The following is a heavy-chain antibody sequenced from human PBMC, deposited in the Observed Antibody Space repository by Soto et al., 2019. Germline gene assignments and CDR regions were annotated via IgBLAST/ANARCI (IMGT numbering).Heavy chain of an antibody. CDR1: GGSFSGYY. V-gene: IGHV4-34*01. J-gene: IGHJ3*02. D-gene: IGHD4-4*01. Sequence: QVQLQQWGAGLLKPSETLSLTCAVYGGSFSGYYWSWIRQPPGKGLEWIGEINHSGSTNYNPSVESRVTISVDTSKNQFSLQLSSVTAADTAVYYCARPSPTAAVTGKGAFDIWGQGTMVTVSS. CDR3: ARPSPTAAVTGKGAFDI. CDR2: INHSGST.